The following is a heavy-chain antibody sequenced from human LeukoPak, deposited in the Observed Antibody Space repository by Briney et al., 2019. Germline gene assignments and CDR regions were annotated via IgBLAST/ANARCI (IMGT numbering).Heavy chain of an antibody. CDR2: IYYSGST. J-gene: IGHJ4*02. Sequence: SETLSLTCTVSGGSISSYYWSWIRQPPGKGLEWIGYIYYSGSTNYNPSLKSRVTISVDTSKNQFSPKLSSVTAADTAVYYCARAPGGWYRFDYWGQGTLVTVSS. CDR3: ARAPGGWYRFDY. CDR1: GGSISSYY. D-gene: IGHD6-19*01. V-gene: IGHV4-59*01.